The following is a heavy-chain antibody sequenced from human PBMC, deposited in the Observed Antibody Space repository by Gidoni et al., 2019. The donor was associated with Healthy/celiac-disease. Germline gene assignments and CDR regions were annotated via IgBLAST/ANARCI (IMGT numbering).Heavy chain of an antibody. V-gene: IGHV3-23*01. D-gene: IGHD3-3*01. CDR3: AKDQSYYDFWSGYSPDDAFDI. CDR2: ISGSGGST. CDR1: GFTFSSYA. J-gene: IGHJ3*02. Sequence: EVQLLESGGGLVQPGGSLRLSCAASGFTFSSYAMSCVRQAPGKGLEGVSAISGSGGSTYYADSVKGRFTISRDNSKNTLYLQMNSLRAEDTAVYYCAKDQSYYDFWSGYSPDDAFDIWGQGTMVTVSS.